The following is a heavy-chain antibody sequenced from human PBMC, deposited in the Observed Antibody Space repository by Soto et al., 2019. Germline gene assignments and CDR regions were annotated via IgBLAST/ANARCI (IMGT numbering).Heavy chain of an antibody. V-gene: IGHV3-11*06. Sequence: KTGGSLRLSCAASGFTFGDYYMSWIRQTPGKGLEWVSYISSSSTHTNYADAVKGRFTISRDNAQNSLFLQMNSLRVDDTAIYYCVRDGRGYRDGNVVYWGQGTLVTVSS. CDR3: VRDGRGYRDGNVVY. J-gene: IGHJ4*02. CDR1: GFTFGDYY. CDR2: ISSSSTHT. D-gene: IGHD1-1*01.